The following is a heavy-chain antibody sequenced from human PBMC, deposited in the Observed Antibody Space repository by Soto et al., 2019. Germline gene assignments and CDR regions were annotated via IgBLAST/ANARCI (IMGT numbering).Heavy chain of an antibody. V-gene: IGHV2-26*01. Sequence: SGPTLVNPTETLTLTCTVSGFSLSNARMGVSWIRQPPGKALEWLAHIFSNDEKSYSTSLMSRLTISKDTSKSQVVLTMTNMDPVDTATYFCARFPTSNWSPLGMHVRGQGTTVTVSS. CDR1: GFSLSNARMG. CDR3: ARFPTSNWSPLGMHV. D-gene: IGHD1-20*01. J-gene: IGHJ6*02. CDR2: IFSNDEK.